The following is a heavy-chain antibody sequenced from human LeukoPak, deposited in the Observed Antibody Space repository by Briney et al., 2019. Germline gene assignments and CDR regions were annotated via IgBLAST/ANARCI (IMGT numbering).Heavy chain of an antibody. CDR3: ARAPMGTAPLY. CDR1: GYTFTNFD. Sequence: ASVKVSCKASGYTFTNFDINWVRQAPGQGLEWMGWMNPVSGKAGSAQKFQGRVTLTRDTSINTAYMEVSSLTSDDTAFYYCARAPMGTAPLYWGQGTLVTVSS. V-gene: IGHV1-8*01. J-gene: IGHJ4*02. D-gene: IGHD5-18*01. CDR2: MNPVSGKA.